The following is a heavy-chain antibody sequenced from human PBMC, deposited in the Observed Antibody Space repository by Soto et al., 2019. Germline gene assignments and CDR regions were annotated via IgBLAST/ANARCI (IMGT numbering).Heavy chain of an antibody. CDR3: ATVNFDWLLYFDY. Sequence: ASVKVSCKASGGTFSSYAISWVRQAPGQGLEWMGGIIPFFGTANYAQKFQGRVTITPDKSTSTAYMELSSLRSDDTAVYYCATVNFDWLLYFDYWGQGTLVTVSS. V-gene: IGHV1-69*06. CDR2: IIPFFGTA. CDR1: GGTFSSYA. J-gene: IGHJ4*02. D-gene: IGHD3-9*01.